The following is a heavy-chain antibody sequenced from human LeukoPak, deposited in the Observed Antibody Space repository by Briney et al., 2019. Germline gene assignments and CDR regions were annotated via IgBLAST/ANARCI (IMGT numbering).Heavy chain of an antibody. Sequence: PGGSLRLSCAASGFTFSSYSMNWVRQAPGKGLEWVSSISSSSSYIYYADSVKGRFTISRDNAKNSLYLQMNSLRAEDTAVYYCARTVPERTYYDILTGYGIRAFDIWGQGTMVTVSS. J-gene: IGHJ3*02. CDR3: ARTVPERTYYDILTGYGIRAFDI. V-gene: IGHV3-21*01. D-gene: IGHD3-9*01. CDR1: GFTFSSYS. CDR2: ISSSSSYI.